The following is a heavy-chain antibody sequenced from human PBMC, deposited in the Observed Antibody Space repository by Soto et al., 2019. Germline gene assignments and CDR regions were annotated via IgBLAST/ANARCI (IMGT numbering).Heavy chain of an antibody. CDR2: ISSSGSTI. D-gene: IGHD3-3*01. V-gene: IGHV3-48*03. CDR1: GFTFSSYE. CDR3: ARDQAVLRFLEWLSTTYYYYGMVV. J-gene: IGHJ6*02. Sequence: GSLRLSCAASGFTFSSYEMNWVRQAPGKGLEWVSYISSSGSTIYYADSVKGRFTISRDNAKNSLYLQMNSLRAEDTAVYYCARDQAVLRFLEWLSTTYYYYGMVVWGQGTTVTVSS.